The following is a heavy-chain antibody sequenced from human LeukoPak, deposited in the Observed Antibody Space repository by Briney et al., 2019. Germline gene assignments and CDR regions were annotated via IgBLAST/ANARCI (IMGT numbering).Heavy chain of an antibody. CDR3: ARDPRIAVATIENGYYYYYGMDV. CDR1: SGSFSGYY. J-gene: IGHJ6*04. Sequence: SETLSLTCAVYSGSFSGYYWSWIRQPPGKGLEWIGEINHSGSTNYNPSLKSRVTISVDTSKNQFSLKLSSVTAADTAVYYCARDPRIAVATIENGYYYYYGMDVWGKGTTVTVSS. V-gene: IGHV4-34*01. D-gene: IGHD6-19*01. CDR2: INHSGST.